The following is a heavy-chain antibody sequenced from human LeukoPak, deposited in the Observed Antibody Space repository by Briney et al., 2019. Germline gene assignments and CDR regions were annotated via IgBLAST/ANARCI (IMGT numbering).Heavy chain of an antibody. CDR1: GGSISSGDYY. D-gene: IGHD6-6*01. CDR3: ARDRYSSSLAYYFDY. V-gene: IGHV4-30-4*02. CDR2: IYYSGST. J-gene: IGHJ4*02. Sequence: PSETLSLTCTVSGGSISSGDYYWSWIRQPAGKGLEWIGYIYYSGSTYYNPSLKSRVTISVDTSKNQFSLKLSSVTAADTAVYYCARDRYSSSLAYYFDYWGQGTLVTVSS.